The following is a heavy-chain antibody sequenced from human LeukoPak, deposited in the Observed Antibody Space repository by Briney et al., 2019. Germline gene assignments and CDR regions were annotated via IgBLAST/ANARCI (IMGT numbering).Heavy chain of an antibody. V-gene: IGHV3-7*03. CDR1: GFTFSNYW. CDR3: ARVSSTSCYDY. Sequence: GGSLRLSCAASGFTFSNYWMTWVRQAPGKGLEWVANIKPDESEKYYVGSVKGRFTISRDNAKNSLYLQMNSLRAEDTAVYYCARVSSTSCYDYWGQGTLVTVSS. D-gene: IGHD2-2*01. CDR2: IKPDESEK. J-gene: IGHJ4*02.